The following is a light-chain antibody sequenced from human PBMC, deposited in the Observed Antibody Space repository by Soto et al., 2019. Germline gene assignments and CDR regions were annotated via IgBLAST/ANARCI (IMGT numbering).Light chain of an antibody. CDR1: HSISNW. J-gene: IGKJ4*01. Sequence: DIQMTQSPSTLSASVGDRVTITCRASHSISNWLAWYQQKPGKAPNLLIYKASSLESGVPSRFSGSGSGTEFTLTISSLQPDDLATYYCQQYGTFLTFGGGTKVEIK. CDR3: QQYGTFLT. CDR2: KAS. V-gene: IGKV1-5*03.